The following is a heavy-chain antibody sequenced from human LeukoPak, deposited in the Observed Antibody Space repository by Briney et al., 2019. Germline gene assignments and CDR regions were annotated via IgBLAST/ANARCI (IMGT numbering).Heavy chain of an antibody. Sequence: GASVKVSCKASGGTFSSYAISWVRQAPGQGLEWMGRIIPIFGTANYAQKFQGRVTITADKSTSTAYMELSSLRSEDTAVYYCARDQPAIRFPYFDYWGQATLVTVST. J-gene: IGHJ4*02. V-gene: IGHV1-69*06. CDR2: IIPIFGTA. CDR3: ARDQPAIRFPYFDY. CDR1: GGTFSSYA. D-gene: IGHD5-24*01.